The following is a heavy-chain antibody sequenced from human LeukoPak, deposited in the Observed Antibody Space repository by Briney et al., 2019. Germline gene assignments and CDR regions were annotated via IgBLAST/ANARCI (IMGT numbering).Heavy chain of an antibody. V-gene: IGHV1-3*03. J-gene: IGHJ4*02. CDR2: INAGNGNT. D-gene: IGHD4-17*01. CDR3: ARVGIGDYYFDS. CDR1: GYTFTSYA. Sequence: ASVKVSCKASGYTFTSYAMHWVRQAPGQRLEWMGWINAGNGNTKYSQEFQGRVTITRDTSASTAYMELSSLRSEDMAVYYCARVGIGDYYFDSWGQGTLITVSS.